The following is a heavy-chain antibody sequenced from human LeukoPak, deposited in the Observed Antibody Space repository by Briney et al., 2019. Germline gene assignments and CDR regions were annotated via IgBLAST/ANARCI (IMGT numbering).Heavy chain of an antibody. V-gene: IGHV5-51*01. CDR2: IYPADSST. CDR3: ARGSQLWKRFDP. Sequence: GESLKIACKASGYSFTTYWIGWVRQAPGKGLEWMGIIYPADSSTEYSPSFQGQVTISVDKSVNTAYLQWSRLKALDTATYYCARGSQLWKRFDPXGQGTLVTVSS. CDR1: GYSFTTYW. J-gene: IGHJ5*02. D-gene: IGHD5-18*01.